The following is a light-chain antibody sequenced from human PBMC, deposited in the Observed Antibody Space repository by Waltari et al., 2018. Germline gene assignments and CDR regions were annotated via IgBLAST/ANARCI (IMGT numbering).Light chain of an antibody. J-gene: IGLJ3*02. CDR1: SSNIGINI. CDR3: AAWDDSLDGPV. CDR2: TNK. Sequence: QSVLTQTPSVSATPGQRVTISCSGSSSNIGINIVNWYQQLPGTAPKLLIHTNKQRPSGVPDRCSGSKSGTSASLAISGLQSEDEAEYYCAAWDDSLDGPVFGGGTKLTVL. V-gene: IGLV1-44*01.